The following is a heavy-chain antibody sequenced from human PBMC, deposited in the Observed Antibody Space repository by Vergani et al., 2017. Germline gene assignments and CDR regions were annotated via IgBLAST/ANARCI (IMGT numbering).Heavy chain of an antibody. CDR3: ARISGGSATDLHY. V-gene: IGHV3-7*01. J-gene: IGHJ4*02. Sequence: EVHLEESGGGVVQPGGSLRLSCAASGFTFGDYYMAWIRLAPGQGRDWVASIKRDGNETYYVDSVKGRFTISRDNAKTTLYLQMNSLGDEDRGVYYCARISGGSATDLHYWGQGTLVTVAS. CDR2: IKRDGNET. D-gene: IGHD2-15*01. CDR1: GFTFGDYY.